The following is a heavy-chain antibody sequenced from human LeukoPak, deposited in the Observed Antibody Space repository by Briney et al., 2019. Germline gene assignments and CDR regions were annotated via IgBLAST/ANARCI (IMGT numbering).Heavy chain of an antibody. Sequence: SETLSLTCAVYGGSFSGYYWSWIRQPPGKGLEWIGEINHSGSTNYNPSLKSRVTISVDTSKNQFSLKLSSVTAADTAVYYCARGRINTYYDILTGYFFYRGQGTLVTVSS. V-gene: IGHV4-34*01. CDR3: ARGRINTYYDILTGYFFY. J-gene: IGHJ4*02. D-gene: IGHD3-9*01. CDR1: GGSFSGYY. CDR2: INHSGST.